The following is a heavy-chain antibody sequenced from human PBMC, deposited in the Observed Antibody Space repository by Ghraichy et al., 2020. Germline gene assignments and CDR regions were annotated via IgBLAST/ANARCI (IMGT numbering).Heavy chain of an antibody. CDR1: GYTFTGYY. V-gene: IGHV1-2*02. J-gene: IGHJ4*02. CDR3: ASRYNWKASEDDY. CDR2: INPNSGGT. Sequence: ASVKVSCKASGYTFTGYYMHWVRQAPGQGLEWMGWINPNSGGTNYAQKFQGRVTMTRDTSISTAYMELSRLRSDDTAVYYCASRYNWKASEDDYWGQGTLVTVSS. D-gene: IGHD1-20*01.